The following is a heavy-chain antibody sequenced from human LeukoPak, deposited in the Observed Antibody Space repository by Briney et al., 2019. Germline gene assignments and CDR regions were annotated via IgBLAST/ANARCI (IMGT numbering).Heavy chain of an antibody. CDR1: GYTFTSYD. CDR2: MNPNSGNT. V-gene: IGHV1-8*01. J-gene: IGHJ6*02. D-gene: IGHD3-3*01. CDR3: ARVPPRYDFWSGYYCCYYYYGMDV. Sequence: ASVKVSCTASGYTFTSYDINWVRQATGQGLEWMGWMNPNSGNTGYAQKFQGRVTMTRNTSISTAYMELSSLRSEDTAVYYCARVPPRYDFWSGYYCCYYYYGMDVWGQGTTVTVSS.